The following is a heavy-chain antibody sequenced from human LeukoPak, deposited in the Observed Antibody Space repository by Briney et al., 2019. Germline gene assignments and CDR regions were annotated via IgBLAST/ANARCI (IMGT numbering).Heavy chain of an antibody. CDR2: ISGSGGST. CDR1: GFTFSSYA. D-gene: IGHD3-22*01. J-gene: IGHJ4*02. V-gene: IGHV3-23*01. Sequence: PGGSLRLSCAASGFTFSSYAMSWVRQAPGKGLEWVSAISGSGGSTYYADSVKGRFTISRDNSKNTLYLQMNSLRAEDTAVYYCAGSVRGIVVVITTFLDYWGQGTLVTVSS. CDR3: AGSVRGIVVVITTFLDY.